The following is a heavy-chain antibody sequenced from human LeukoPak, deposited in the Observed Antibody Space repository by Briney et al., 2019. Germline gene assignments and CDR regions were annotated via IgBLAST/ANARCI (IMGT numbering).Heavy chain of an antibody. V-gene: IGHV4-4*07. Sequence: SETLSLTCTVSGGSISCYYWSWIRQPAGKGLEWIGRIYTSGSTNYNPSLKSRVTMSVDTSKNQFSLKLSSVTAADTAVYYCARDGGVEMATIVDAFDIWGQGTMVTVSS. CDR2: IYTSGST. CDR1: GGSISCYY. D-gene: IGHD5-24*01. J-gene: IGHJ3*02. CDR3: ARDGGVEMATIVDAFDI.